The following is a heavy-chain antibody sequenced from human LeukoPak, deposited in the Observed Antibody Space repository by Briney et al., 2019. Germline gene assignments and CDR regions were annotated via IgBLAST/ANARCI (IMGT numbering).Heavy chain of an antibody. V-gene: IGHV3-7*01. J-gene: IGHJ4*02. Sequence: PGGSLRLSCAASGFTFSSYWMSWVRQAPGKGLEWVANTKQDGSERYYVDSVKGRFTIFKDNAKNSLYLQMNSLRAEDTAVYYCASPAYGDYALFDYWGQGTLVTVSS. CDR1: GFTFSSYW. D-gene: IGHD4-17*01. CDR2: TKQDGSER. CDR3: ASPAYGDYALFDY.